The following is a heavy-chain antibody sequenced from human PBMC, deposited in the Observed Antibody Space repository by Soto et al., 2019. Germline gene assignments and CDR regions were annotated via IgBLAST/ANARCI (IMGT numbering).Heavy chain of an antibody. Sequence: SETLSLTCAVSGFSISSGFYWGWIRQTPGKGLEWIGSILHSGSTNYNPSLKSRVTLSIDTSKNQFSLRLSSVTAADTAVYYCARDAQEPRNYGSDYWGQGTLVTVSS. V-gene: IGHV4-38-2*02. J-gene: IGHJ4*02. D-gene: IGHD3-10*01. CDR2: ILHSGST. CDR1: GFSISSGFY. CDR3: ARDAQEPRNYGSDY.